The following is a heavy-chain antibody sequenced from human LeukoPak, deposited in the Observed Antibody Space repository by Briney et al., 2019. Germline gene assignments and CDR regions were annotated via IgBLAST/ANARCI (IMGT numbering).Heavy chain of an antibody. CDR1: GGSISSYY. V-gene: IGHV4-59*01. CDR2: IYYSGST. J-gene: IGHJ5*02. CDR3: ARDLLGSGFDP. Sequence: SETLSLTCTVSGGSISSYYWSWIRQPPGKGLEWIGYIYYSGSTNYNPSLKSRVTISVDTSKNQFSLKLSSVTAADTAVYYCARDLLGSGFDPWGREPWSPSPQ. D-gene: IGHD3-10*01.